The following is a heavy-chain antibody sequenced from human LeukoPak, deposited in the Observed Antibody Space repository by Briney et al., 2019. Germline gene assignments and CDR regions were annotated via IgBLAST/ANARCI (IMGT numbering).Heavy chain of an antibody. J-gene: IGHJ6*02. D-gene: IGHD2-2*01. CDR3: ARSGPIVVVPAAMPYGMDV. CDR1: GFTFSSYG. V-gene: IGHV3-30*02. CDR2: IRYDGSNK. Sequence: GGSLRLSCAASGFTFSSYGMHWVRQAPGKGLEWVAFIRYDGSNKYYADSVKGRFTISRDNAKNSLYLQMNSLRAEDTAVYYCARSGPIVVVPAAMPYGMDVWGQGTTVTVSS.